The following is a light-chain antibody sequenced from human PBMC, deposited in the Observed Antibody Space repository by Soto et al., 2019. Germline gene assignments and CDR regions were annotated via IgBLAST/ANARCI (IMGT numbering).Light chain of an antibody. CDR3: QEYYNWPPWT. Sequence: VMTQSPATLSVSLGERVTLSCRASQSVRNNLAWYQQKPGQAPRLLIYVASTRAAYIPARFSGSGSETEVTLTISCLQSDDFAVYYCQEYYNWPPWTFCPGTKVDIK. J-gene: IGKJ1*01. CDR2: VAS. CDR1: QSVRNN. V-gene: IGKV3-15*01.